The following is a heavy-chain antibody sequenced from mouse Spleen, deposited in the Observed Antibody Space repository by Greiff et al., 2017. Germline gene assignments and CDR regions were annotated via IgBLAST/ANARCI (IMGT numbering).Heavy chain of an antibody. V-gene: IGHV1-42*01. J-gene: IGHJ1*01. D-gene: IGHD1-1*01. CDR2: INPSTGGT. CDR1: GYSFTGYY. Sequence: EVKLQESGPELVKPGASVKISCKASGYSFTGYYMNWVKQSPEKSLEWIGEINPSTGGTTYNQKFKAKATLTVDKSSSTAYMQLKSLTSEDSAVYYCARRGTGVADWYFDVWGAGTTVTVSS. CDR3: ARRGTGVADWYFDV.